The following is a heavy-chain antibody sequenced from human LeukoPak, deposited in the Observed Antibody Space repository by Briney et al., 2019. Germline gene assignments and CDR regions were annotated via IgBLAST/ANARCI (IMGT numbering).Heavy chain of an antibody. CDR3: ARAYLGFAFDI. D-gene: IGHD2/OR15-2a*01. CDR2: INPNSGGT. V-gene: IGHV1-2*02. J-gene: IGHJ3*02. CDR1: GYTFTSYG. Sequence: ASVKVSCKASGYTFTSYGISWVRQAPGQGLEWMGWINPNSGGTNYAQKFQGRVTMTRDTSISTAHMELSRLRSDDTAVYYCARAYLGFAFDIWGQGTMVTVSS.